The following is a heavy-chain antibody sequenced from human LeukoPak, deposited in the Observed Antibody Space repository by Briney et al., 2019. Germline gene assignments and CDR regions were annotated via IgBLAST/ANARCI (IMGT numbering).Heavy chain of an antibody. V-gene: IGHV3-64D*06. CDR1: GFAFSNYW. J-gene: IGHJ4*02. Sequence: PGESLRLSCAASGFAFSNYWMNWARQAPGKGLEYVSAISSNGGSTYYADSVKGRFTISRDNSKNTLYLQMSSLRAEDTAVYYCVKGLGYDILTGPFDYWGQGTLVTVSS. CDR2: ISSNGGST. CDR3: VKGLGYDILTGPFDY. D-gene: IGHD3-9*01.